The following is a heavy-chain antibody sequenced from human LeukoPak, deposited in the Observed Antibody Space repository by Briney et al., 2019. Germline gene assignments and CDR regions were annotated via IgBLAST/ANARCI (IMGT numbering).Heavy chain of an antibody. CDR2: ISTSGGDT. J-gene: IGHJ4*02. D-gene: IGHD4-17*01. CDR1: GFTFSNYA. Sequence: GSLRLSCAASGFTFSNYAMHWVRQAPGKGLEWVSAISTSGGDTFYPDSVRGRFSISRDNSKSTLYLQMNSLRAEDTALYYCARVNGDYYFDSWGQGTLVTVSS. CDR3: ARVNGDYYFDS. V-gene: IGHV3-23*01.